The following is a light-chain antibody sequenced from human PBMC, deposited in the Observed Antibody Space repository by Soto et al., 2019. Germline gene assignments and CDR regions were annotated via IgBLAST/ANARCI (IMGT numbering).Light chain of an antibody. CDR2: GAS. CDR3: QLYGASPKYT. CDR1: QSVSSRS. V-gene: IGKV3-20*01. Sequence: EIVLTKSPGTLSLSPGPRATLSCRASQSVSSRSLAWYQQRHGQAPRLLIYGASRRATGIPDRLSGSGSGTDFTLTISRLEPEDFAVYYCQLYGASPKYTFGQGTKLEIK. J-gene: IGKJ2*01.